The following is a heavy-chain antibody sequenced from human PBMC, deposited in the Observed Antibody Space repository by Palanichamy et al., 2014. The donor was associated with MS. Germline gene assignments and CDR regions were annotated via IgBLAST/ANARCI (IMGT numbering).Heavy chain of an antibody. V-gene: IGHV3-49*03. CDR3: TRDTKTGKWELPHFDY. J-gene: IGHJ4*02. D-gene: IGHD1-26*01. CDR2: IRSKAYGGTT. Sequence: EVQLVESGGGLVQPGRSLRLSCTASGFTFGDYAMSWFRQAPGKGLEWVGFIRSKAYGGTTEYAASVKGRFTISRDDSKSIAYLQMNSLKTEDTAVYYCTRDTKTGKWELPHFDYWGQGTLVTVSS. CDR1: GFTFGDYA.